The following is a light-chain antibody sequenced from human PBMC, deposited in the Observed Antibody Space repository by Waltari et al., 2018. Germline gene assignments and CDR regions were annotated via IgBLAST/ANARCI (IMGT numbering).Light chain of an antibody. V-gene: IGLV2-14*01. CDR3: SSYTRSTTYVL. J-gene: IGLJ2*01. Sequence: QSALTQPASVSGSPGQSITISCTGTTSDIGLYNYVSWYQHRPGRAPKLIIYDVRKRPSGVSSRCSGSKSGNTASLAISGLHPEDEGYYFCSSYTRSTTYVLFGGGTRVTVL. CDR1: TSDIGLYNY. CDR2: DVR.